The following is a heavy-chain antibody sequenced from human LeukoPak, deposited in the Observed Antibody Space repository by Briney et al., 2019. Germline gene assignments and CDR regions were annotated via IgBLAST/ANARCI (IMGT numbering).Heavy chain of an antibody. J-gene: IGHJ5*02. CDR2: IIPIFGTA. D-gene: IGHD6-13*01. CDR3: ARIDQQLVNWFDP. V-gene: IGHV1-69*13. Sequence: SMKVSCKASGGTFSSYAISWVRQAPGQGLEWMGGIIPIFGTANYAQKFQGRVTITADESTSTAYMELSSLRSEDTAVYYRARIDQQLVNWFDPWGQGTLVTVSS. CDR1: GGTFSSYA.